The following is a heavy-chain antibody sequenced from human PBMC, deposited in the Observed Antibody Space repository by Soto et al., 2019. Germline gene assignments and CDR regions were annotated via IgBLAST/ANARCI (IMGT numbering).Heavy chain of an antibody. CDR1: GFSLTSAVG. CDR2: IYWNDDK. V-gene: IGHV2-5*01. Sequence: SGPTLVNPTQTLTLTCTFSGFSLTSAVGMGWIRQPPGKALEWLALIYWNDDKYYSPSLKGRLTITKDTSKNQMILTMTNMDPVHTATSYCVHPGAATSFYMFYFDYWGQGIPVTVSS. D-gene: IGHD2-8*02. J-gene: IGHJ4*02. CDR3: VHPGAATSFYMFYFDY.